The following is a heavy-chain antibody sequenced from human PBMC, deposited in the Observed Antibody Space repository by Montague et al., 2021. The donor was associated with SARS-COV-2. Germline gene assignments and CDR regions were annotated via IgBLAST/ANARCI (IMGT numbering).Heavy chain of an antibody. D-gene: IGHD2-15*01. CDR1: GDSVSSSTAT. J-gene: IGHJ3*02. CDR3: ARTTTRMLYPENAFDI. CDR2: TYYRSKWYH. Sequence: CAISGDSVSSSTATWNWIRRSPSRGLEWLGRTYYRSKWYHDYAISLKSRITINPDTSKNQFSLQLSSVAPEDTAVFYCARTTTRMLYPENAFDIWGQGTMVTVSS. V-gene: IGHV6-1*01.